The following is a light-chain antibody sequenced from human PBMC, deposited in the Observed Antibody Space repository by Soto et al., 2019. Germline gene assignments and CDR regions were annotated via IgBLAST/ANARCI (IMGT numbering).Light chain of an antibody. CDR2: GAS. J-gene: IGKJ5*01. CDR3: QQDYNLPIT. V-gene: IGKV3D-7*01. Sequence: EIVMTQSPATLSLSPGERATLSCRASQSVTSNYLSWYQQKPGKAPRLLIYGASTSATDIPARFSGSGSGTDFTLTISSLQPEDFAVYYCQQDYNLPITFGQGTRLEIK. CDR1: QSVTSNY.